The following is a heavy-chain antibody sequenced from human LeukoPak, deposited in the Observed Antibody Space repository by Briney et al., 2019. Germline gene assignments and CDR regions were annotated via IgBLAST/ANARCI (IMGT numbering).Heavy chain of an antibody. CDR3: ARQSSSWYSKIDS. CDR2: IYYSGST. J-gene: IGHJ4*02. V-gene: IGHV4-39*01. D-gene: IGHD6-13*01. CDR1: GGSISSSSYY. Sequence: SETLSLTCTVSGGSISSSSYYWGWIRQPPGMGLEWIGNIYYSGSTYYNPSLKSRVTISEDTSKNQFSLKLSSVTAADTAVYYCARQSSSWYSKIDSWGQGTLVTVSS.